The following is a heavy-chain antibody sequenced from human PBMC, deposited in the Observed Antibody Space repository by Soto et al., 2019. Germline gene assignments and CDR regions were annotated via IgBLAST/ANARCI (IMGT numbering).Heavy chain of an antibody. CDR3: AKDLRGKFSAYWGDN. J-gene: IGHJ4*02. CDR1: GFTFSNYA. V-gene: IGHV3-23*01. Sequence: GGSLRLSCAASGFTFSNYAMSWVRQAPGKGLEWVSAISGSATSTNYADSVKGRFTISRDNSKNTLYLQMNSLRAEDTAVYYCAKDLRGKFSAYWGDNWGQGTLVTVSS. CDR2: ISGSATST. D-gene: IGHD5-12*01.